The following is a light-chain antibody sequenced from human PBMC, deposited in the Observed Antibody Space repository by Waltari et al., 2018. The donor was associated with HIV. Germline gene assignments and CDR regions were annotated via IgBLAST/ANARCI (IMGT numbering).Light chain of an antibody. CDR3: QQYNSHSYT. Sequence: DVQMTQSPSTLSASVGDKVTITCRASQIIHNWLAWYQQKPGKPPKLLIYKTSYVESGVPSRFSGSGSGADFTLTIDGLQPDDFATYYCQQYNSHSYTFGQGTKVDVK. CDR2: KTS. J-gene: IGKJ2*01. CDR1: QIIHNW. V-gene: IGKV1-5*03.